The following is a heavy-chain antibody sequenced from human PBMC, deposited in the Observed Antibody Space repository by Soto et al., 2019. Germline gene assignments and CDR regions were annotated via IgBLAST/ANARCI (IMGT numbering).Heavy chain of an antibody. Sequence: EVQLLESGGGLVQPGNFLRLSCAASGFTFSNYAMSWVRQSPGKGLEWVSGIVASGDSTYYAASVKGRFTISRDNSKNALYLYMNSLRAEDTAVYFCAKERAVVVPVSTSYFHYYGLDVWGQGTTVTVS. CDR2: IVASGDST. J-gene: IGHJ6*02. D-gene: IGHD2-2*01. CDR1: GFTFSNYA. CDR3: AKERAVVVPVSTSYFHYYGLDV. V-gene: IGHV3-23*01.